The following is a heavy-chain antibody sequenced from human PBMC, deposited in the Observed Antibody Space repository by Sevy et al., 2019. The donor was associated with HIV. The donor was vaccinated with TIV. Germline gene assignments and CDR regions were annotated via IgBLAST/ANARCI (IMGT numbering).Heavy chain of an antibody. Sequence: GGSLRLSCAASGSTSSNYAMSWVRQAPGKGLEWVSGLSGSGGSIYYADSVKGRFTISRDNSRNTLYLQMNSLRAEDTAVYYCAKDRIWELGDSFDVWGQGTMVTVSS. CDR1: GSTSSNYA. D-gene: IGHD1-26*01. V-gene: IGHV3-23*01. CDR3: AKDRIWELGDSFDV. J-gene: IGHJ3*01. CDR2: LSGSGGSI.